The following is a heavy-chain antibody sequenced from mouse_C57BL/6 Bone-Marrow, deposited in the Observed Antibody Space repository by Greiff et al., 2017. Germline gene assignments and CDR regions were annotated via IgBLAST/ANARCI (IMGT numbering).Heavy chain of an antibody. J-gene: IGHJ4*01. CDR1: EYEFPSHD. CDR3: ARISSYVYAMDY. D-gene: IGHD1-1*01. Sequence: EVKVVESGGGLVQPGESLKLSCESNEYEFPSHDMSWVRKTPEKRLELVAAINSDGGSTYYPDTMERRFIISRDNTKKTLYLQMSSLRSEDTALYYCARISSYVYAMDYWGQGTSVTVSS. CDR2: INSDGGST. V-gene: IGHV5-2*01.